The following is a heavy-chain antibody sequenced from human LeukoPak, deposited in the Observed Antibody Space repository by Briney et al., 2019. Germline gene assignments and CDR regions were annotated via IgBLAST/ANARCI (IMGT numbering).Heavy chain of an antibody. J-gene: IGHJ4*02. CDR3: ARPLLSYGRVGY. CDR1: GFTFSSYG. CDR2: ISYDGSNK. Sequence: GGSLRLSCAASGFTFSSYGMHWVRQAPGKGLEWVAVISYDGSNKYYADSVKGRFTISRDNAKNSLYLQMNSLRAEDTAAYYCARPLLSYGRVGYWGQGTLVTVSS. V-gene: IGHV3-30*03. D-gene: IGHD2-15*01.